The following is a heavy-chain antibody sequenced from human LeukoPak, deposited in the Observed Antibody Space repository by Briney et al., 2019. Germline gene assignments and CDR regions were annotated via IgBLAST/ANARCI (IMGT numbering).Heavy chain of an antibody. J-gene: IGHJ4*02. D-gene: IGHD2-15*01. CDR1: GGSISSYY. V-gene: IGHV4-59*08. CDR3: ARHAGCSGDSCFSGFPDC. CDR2: ISYRGST. Sequence: SETLSLTCTVSGGSISSYYWSWIRQPPGKGLEWVGYISYRGSTKYNPSLKSRVSISVDTSKTQFSLKLSSVTAADTAVYYCARHAGCSGDSCFSGFPDCWGQGTLVTVSS.